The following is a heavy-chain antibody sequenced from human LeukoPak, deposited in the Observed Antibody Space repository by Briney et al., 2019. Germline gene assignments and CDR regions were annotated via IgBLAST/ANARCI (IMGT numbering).Heavy chain of an antibody. CDR2: ISGSGGST. J-gene: IGHJ4*02. V-gene: IGHV3-23*01. CDR3: ARSPGQCSGGSCATGY. D-gene: IGHD2-15*01. CDR1: GFTFSSYA. Sequence: GGSLRLSCAASGFTFSSYAMSWVRQAPGKGLEWVSAISGSGGSTYYADSVKGRFTISRDNSKNTLYLQMNSLRAEDTAVYYCARSPGQCSGGSCATGYWGQGTLVTVSS.